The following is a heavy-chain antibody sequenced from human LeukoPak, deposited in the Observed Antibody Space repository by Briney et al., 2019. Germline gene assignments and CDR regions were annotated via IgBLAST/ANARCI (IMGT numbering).Heavy chain of an antibody. D-gene: IGHD3-22*01. Sequence: GGSLRLSCAASGFTFSSYAMHWVRQAPGKGLEWVAVISYVGSNKYYADSVKGRFTISRDNSKNTLYLQMNSLRAEDTAVYYCARDEIVVVITFSAFDIWGQGTMVTVSS. CDR2: ISYVGSNK. CDR1: GFTFSSYA. CDR3: ARDEIVVVITFSAFDI. J-gene: IGHJ3*02. V-gene: IGHV3-30-3*01.